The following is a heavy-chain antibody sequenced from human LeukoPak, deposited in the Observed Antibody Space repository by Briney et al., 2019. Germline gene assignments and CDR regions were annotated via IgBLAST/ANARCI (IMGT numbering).Heavy chain of an antibody. J-gene: IGHJ4*02. Sequence: KPGESLKISCPASGYTIPSYFIGSARHMPAEGLEWMGIIYTGDSDTRYSPSFQGQVTISVDKSITTAYLQWSSLKASDTAMYYCARPIAAAGTDLGYWGQGTLVTVSS. V-gene: IGHV5-51*01. D-gene: IGHD6-13*01. CDR3: ARPIAAAGTDLGY. CDR2: IYTGDSDT. CDR1: GYTIPSYF.